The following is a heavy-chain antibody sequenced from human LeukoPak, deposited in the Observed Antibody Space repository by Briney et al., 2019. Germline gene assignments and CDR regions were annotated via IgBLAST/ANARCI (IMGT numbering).Heavy chain of an antibody. CDR3: AKGRGYNYGYIFGYFDY. D-gene: IGHD5-18*01. J-gene: IGHJ4*02. CDR1: GLTFRIYS. CDR2: ISSSSRYI. V-gene: IGHV3-21*04. Sequence: GGSLRLSCAASGLTFRIYSMNWVRQAPGKGLEWVSSISSSSRYIYYADSVKGRFTISRDNAKNSLYLQMNSLRAEDTALYYCAKGRGYNYGYIFGYFDYWGQGTLVTVSS.